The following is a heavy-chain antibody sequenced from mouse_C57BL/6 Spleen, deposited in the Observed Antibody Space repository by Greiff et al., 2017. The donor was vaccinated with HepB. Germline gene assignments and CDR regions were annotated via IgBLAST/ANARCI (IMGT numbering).Heavy chain of an antibody. CDR3: ARLGNYFEYAMDY. D-gene: IGHD2-1*01. CDR2: IHPNSGST. Sequence: VQLQQPGAELVKPGASVKLSCKASGYTFTSYWMHWVKQRPGQGLEWIGMIHPNSGSTNYNEKFKSKATLTVDKSSSTAYMQLSSLTSEDSAVYYCARLGNYFEYAMDYWGQGTSVTVSS. V-gene: IGHV1-64*01. J-gene: IGHJ4*01. CDR1: GYTFTSYW.